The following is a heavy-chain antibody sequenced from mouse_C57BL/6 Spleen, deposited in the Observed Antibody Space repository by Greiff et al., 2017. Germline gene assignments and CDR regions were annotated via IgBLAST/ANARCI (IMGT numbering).Heavy chain of an antibody. J-gene: IGHJ4*01. D-gene: IGHD3-3*01. CDR2: INPNNGGT. Sequence: EVHLVESGPELVKPGASVKMSCKASGYTFTDYNMHWVKQSHGKSLEWIGYINPNNGGTSYNQKFKGKATLTVNKSSSTAYMELRSLTSEDSAVYYCASGGGPYAMDYWGQGTSVTVSS. CDR3: ASGGGPYAMDY. CDR1: GYTFTDYN. V-gene: IGHV1-22*01.